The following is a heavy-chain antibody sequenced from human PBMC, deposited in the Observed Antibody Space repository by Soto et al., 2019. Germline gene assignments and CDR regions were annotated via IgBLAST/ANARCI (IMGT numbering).Heavy chain of an antibody. CDR3: ARGLGGYYPPCDY. CDR2: INAGNGNT. J-gene: IGHJ4*02. V-gene: IGHV1-3*05. CDR1: GYTFTSYA. D-gene: IGHD3-22*01. Sequence: QVQLVQSGAEEKKPGASVKVSCKASGYTFTSYAIHWVRQAPGQRLEWMGWINAGNGNTKYSQKFQGRVTITRDTSASTADMELSSLRSEATAVYCFARGLGGYYPPCDYWGQGTLVTVSS.